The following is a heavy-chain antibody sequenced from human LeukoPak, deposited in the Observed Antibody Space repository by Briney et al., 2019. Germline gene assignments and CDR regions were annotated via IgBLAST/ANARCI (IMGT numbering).Heavy chain of an antibody. CDR3: ARDPSGYCSGGSCRSDY. J-gene: IGHJ4*02. D-gene: IGHD2-15*01. CDR2: IHYSGST. V-gene: IGHV4-59*12. Sequence: PSETLSLTCTVSGGSISSYYWSWIRQPPGKGLEWIGYIHYSGSTNYNPSLKSRVTISVDTSKNQFSLKLSSVTAADTAVYYCARDPSGYCSGGSCRSDYWGQGTLVTVSS. CDR1: GGSISSYY.